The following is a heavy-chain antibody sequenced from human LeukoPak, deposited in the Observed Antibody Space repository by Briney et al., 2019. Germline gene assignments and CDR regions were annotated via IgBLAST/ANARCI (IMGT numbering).Heavy chain of an antibody. CDR1: GGSISRYY. CDR2: IYYSGST. CDR3: ARGVPTNTDY. D-gene: IGHD2-2*01. Sequence: PSETLSLTCTVSGGSISRYYWSWIRQPPGKGLEWIGYIYYSGSTNYNPSLKSRVTISVDTSKSQFSLKLSSVTAADTAVYYCARGVPTNTDYWGQGTLVTVSS. J-gene: IGHJ4*02. V-gene: IGHV4-59*01.